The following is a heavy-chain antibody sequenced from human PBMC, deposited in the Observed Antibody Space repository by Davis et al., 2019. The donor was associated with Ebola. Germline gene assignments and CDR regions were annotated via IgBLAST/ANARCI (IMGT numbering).Heavy chain of an antibody. V-gene: IGHV1-2*04. CDR1: GYTFTGYY. D-gene: IGHD1-26*01. Sequence: ASVKVSCKASGYTFTGYYMHWVRQAPGQGLEWMGWINPNSGGTNYAQKFQGWVTMTRDTSISTAYMELSSLRSEDTAVYYCARVGARIHYYYGMDVWGQGTTVTVSS. CDR3: ARVGARIHYYYGMDV. J-gene: IGHJ6*02. CDR2: INPNSGGT.